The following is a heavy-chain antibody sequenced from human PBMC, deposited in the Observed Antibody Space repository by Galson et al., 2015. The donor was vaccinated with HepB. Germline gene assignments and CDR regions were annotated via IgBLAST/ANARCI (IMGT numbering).Heavy chain of an antibody. J-gene: IGHJ5*02. CDR2: INHSGST. D-gene: IGHD4-23*01. Sequence: LSLTCTVYGGSFSGYYWSWIRQPPGKGLEWIGEINHSGSTNYNPSLKSRVTISVDTSKNQFSLKLSSVTAADTAVYYCARGRYRYYGGNPGAFDPWGQGTLVTVSS. CDR1: GGSFSGYY. V-gene: IGHV4-34*01. CDR3: ARGRYRYYGGNPGAFDP.